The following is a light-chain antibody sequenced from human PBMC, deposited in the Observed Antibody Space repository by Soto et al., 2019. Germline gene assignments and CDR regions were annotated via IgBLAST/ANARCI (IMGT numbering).Light chain of an antibody. V-gene: IGLV1-51*01. CDR1: NSNIGNNY. CDR2: DNN. J-gene: IGLJ2*01. CDR3: GTWDSSLSGVV. Sequence: QSVLTQPPSMSAAPGQKGPIPCSGSNSNIGNNYVSWYQQLPGTAPKLLIYDNNKRPSGIPDRFSGSKSGTSATLGITGLQTGDEADYYCGTWDSSLSGVVFGGGTKVTVL.